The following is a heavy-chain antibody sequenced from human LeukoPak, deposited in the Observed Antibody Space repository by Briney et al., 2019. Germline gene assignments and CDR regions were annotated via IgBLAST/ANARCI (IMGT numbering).Heavy chain of an antibody. CDR1: GGSFSGYY. V-gene: IGHV4-34*01. D-gene: IGHD6-19*01. J-gene: IGHJ5*02. Sequence: PSETLSLTCAVYGGSFSGYYWSWIRQPPGKGLEWIGEINHSGSTNYNPSLKSRVTISVDTSKNQFSLKLSSVTAADTAVYYCARGGRLQWLPSSGSSSAGNWFDPWGQGTLVTVSS. CDR2: INHSGST. CDR3: ARGGRLQWLPSSGSSSAGNWFDP.